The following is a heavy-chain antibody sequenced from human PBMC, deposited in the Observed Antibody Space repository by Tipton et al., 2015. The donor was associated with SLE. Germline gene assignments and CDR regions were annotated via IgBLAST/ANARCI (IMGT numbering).Heavy chain of an antibody. Sequence: TLSLTCTVSGFSISSGYYWGWIRQSPGKGLEWIGSISYTGSTFYSPSLKSRVTISLDTSKNHFSLRLISVTAADTAVYYCARGVLAYRSGGFDYWGQGTLVTVSS. CDR3: ARGVLAYRSGGFDY. V-gene: IGHV4-38-2*02. J-gene: IGHJ4*02. D-gene: IGHD2-15*01. CDR1: GFSISSGYY. CDR2: ISYTGST.